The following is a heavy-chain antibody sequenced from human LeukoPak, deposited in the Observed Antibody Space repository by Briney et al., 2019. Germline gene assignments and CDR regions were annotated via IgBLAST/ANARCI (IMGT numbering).Heavy chain of an antibody. J-gene: IGHJ4*02. CDR1: GYTFTSYG. D-gene: IGHD3-10*01. V-gene: IGHV1-18*01. CDR3: ARDWVRNYYGSGDFDY. CDR2: ISAYNGNT. Sequence: GASVKVSCKASGYTFTSYGISWVRQAPGQGLEWMGWISAYNGNTNYAQKLQGRVTMTTDTSTSTAYMELRSLRPDDTAVYYCARDWVRNYYGSGDFDYWGQGTLVTVSS.